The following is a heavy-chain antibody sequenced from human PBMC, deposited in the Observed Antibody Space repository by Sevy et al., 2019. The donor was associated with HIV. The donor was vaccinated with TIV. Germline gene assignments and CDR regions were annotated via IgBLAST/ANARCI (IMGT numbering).Heavy chain of an antibody. V-gene: IGHV3-33*01. J-gene: IGHJ6*02. CDR1: GFTFSNYG. Sequence: GGSLRLSCAGSGFTFSNYGMHWVRQAPGKGLEWVAIIWYDGSNKYYTESVKGRFTISRDNSKNMLYLQMNGLRAEDTAVYYCARDKLQTTSSLGDYYYGLDVWGQGTRVTVSS. CDR3: ARDKLQTTSSLGDYYYGLDV. D-gene: IGHD3-16*01. CDR2: IWYDGSNK.